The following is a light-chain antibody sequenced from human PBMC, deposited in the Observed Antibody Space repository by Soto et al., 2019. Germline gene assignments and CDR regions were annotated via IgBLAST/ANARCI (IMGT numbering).Light chain of an antibody. J-gene: IGKJ2*01. Sequence: EVVLTQSPGTLSLSPGERATLSCRASQSFSSTYLAWYQQKPGQAPRLLIYGASSRATGIPDRFSGSGSGTGFTLTISRLEPEDFAVYYCQQYGSSPYTFGQGTKLEIK. V-gene: IGKV3-20*01. CDR1: QSFSSTY. CDR2: GAS. CDR3: QQYGSSPYT.